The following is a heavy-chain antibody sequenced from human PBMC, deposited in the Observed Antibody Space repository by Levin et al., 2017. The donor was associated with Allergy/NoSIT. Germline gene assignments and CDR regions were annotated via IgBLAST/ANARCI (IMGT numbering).Heavy chain of an antibody. V-gene: IGHV4-39*01. CDR3: ARHARDHYYSYPYMDV. CDR1: GGSISSSSYY. J-gene: IGHJ6*03. CDR2: IYYGGST. Sequence: PSETLSLTCTVSGGSISSSSYYWGWIRQPPGKGLEWIGSIYYGGSTYYNPSLKSRVTISVDTSKNQFSLRLSSVTAADTAVYYCARHARDHYYSYPYMDVWGKGTTVTVSS.